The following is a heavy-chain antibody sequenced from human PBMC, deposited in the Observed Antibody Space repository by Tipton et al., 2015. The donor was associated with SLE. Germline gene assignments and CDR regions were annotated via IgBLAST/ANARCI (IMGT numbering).Heavy chain of an antibody. Sequence: TLSLTCAVSGGSISSGGYSWSWIRQPPGKGLEWIGYIYHSGSTYYNPSLKSRVTISVDTSKNQFSLKLSSVTAADTAVYYCASTNWGFDYWGQGTLVTVSS. V-gene: IGHV4-30-2*01. J-gene: IGHJ4*02. CDR2: IYHSGST. D-gene: IGHD7-27*01. CDR1: GGSISSGGYS. CDR3: ASTNWGFDY.